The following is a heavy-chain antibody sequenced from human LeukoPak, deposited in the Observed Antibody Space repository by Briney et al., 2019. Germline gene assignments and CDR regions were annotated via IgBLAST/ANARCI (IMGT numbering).Heavy chain of an antibody. CDR1: GGSISSGDYY. Sequence: SQTLSLTCTVSGGSISSGDYYWSWLRQPPGKGLEWIGYIYYSGSTYYNPSLKSRVTISVDTSKNQFSLKLSSVTAADTAVYYCARGGGGVVVPAALHPFDYWGQGTLVTVSS. CDR3: ARGGGGVVVPAALHPFDY. D-gene: IGHD2-2*01. CDR2: IYYSGST. V-gene: IGHV4-30-4*08. J-gene: IGHJ4*02.